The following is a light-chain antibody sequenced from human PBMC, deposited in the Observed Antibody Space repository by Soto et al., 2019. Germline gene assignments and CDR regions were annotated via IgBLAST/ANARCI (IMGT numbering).Light chain of an antibody. CDR1: SSDVGGYNY. CDR3: ISYTSSSTLV. CDR2: EVS. J-gene: IGLJ1*01. Sequence: QSALTQPASVSGSPGQSISISCTGTSSDVGGYNYVSWYQQHPGRAPKLMIYEVSNRPSGVSTRFSGSKSGNTASLTISGLQAEDEADYYCISYTSSSTLVFGTGTKVTVL. V-gene: IGLV2-14*01.